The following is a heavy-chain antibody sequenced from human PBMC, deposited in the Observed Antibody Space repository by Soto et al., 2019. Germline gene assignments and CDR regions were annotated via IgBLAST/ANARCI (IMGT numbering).Heavy chain of an antibody. D-gene: IGHD5-12*01. Sequence: PGGSLRLSCAASGFTFSSYGMHWVRQAPGKGLEWVAVISYDGSNKYYADSVKGRFTISRDNSKNTLYLQMNSLRAEDTAVYYCAKDLRGYSEVGAFDIWGQGTMVTVSS. V-gene: IGHV3-30*18. CDR3: AKDLRGYSEVGAFDI. CDR1: GFTFSSYG. J-gene: IGHJ3*02. CDR2: ISYDGSNK.